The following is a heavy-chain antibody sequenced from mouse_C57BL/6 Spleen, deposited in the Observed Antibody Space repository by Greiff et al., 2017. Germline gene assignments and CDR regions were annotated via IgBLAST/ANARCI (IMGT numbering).Heavy chain of an antibody. CDR1: GYTFTDYY. CDR3: AREGDMDFDY. J-gene: IGHJ2*01. V-gene: IGHV1-76*01. Sequence: VKLQESGAELVRPGASVKLSCKASGYTFTDYYINWVKQRPGQGLEWIARIYPGSGNTYYNEKFKGKATLTAEKSSSTAYMQLSSLTSEDSADYFCAREGDMDFDYWGQGTTLTVSS. CDR2: IYPGSGNT. D-gene: IGHD3-3*01.